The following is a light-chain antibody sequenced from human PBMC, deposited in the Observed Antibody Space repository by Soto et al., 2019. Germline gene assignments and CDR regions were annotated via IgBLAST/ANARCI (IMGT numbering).Light chain of an antibody. V-gene: IGKV3-11*01. Sequence: EIVLTQSPATLSLSPGERATLSCRASQSVSSYLAWYQQKPGQPPRLLIYEASNRDNGVPTRFSGSGSGTELTLTITGLQSEDFAVYDGQQYNNWPPVTFGGGTKVDIK. CDR3: QQYNNWPPVT. CDR1: QSVSSY. J-gene: IGKJ4*01. CDR2: EAS.